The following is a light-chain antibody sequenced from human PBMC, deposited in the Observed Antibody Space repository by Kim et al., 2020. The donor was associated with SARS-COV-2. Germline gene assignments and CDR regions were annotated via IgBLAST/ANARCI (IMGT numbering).Light chain of an antibody. Sequence: ALGQTGRITCQGDSLRRYYASWYQQKPGQAPVLVIYGKNNRPSGIPDRFSGSSSGNTASLTITGAQAEDEADYYCNSRDSSGNHLVFGTGTKVTVL. V-gene: IGLV3-19*01. J-gene: IGLJ1*01. CDR1: SLRRYY. CDR2: GKN. CDR3: NSRDSSGNHLV.